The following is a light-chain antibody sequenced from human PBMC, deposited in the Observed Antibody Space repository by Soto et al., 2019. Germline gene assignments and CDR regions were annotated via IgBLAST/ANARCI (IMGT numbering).Light chain of an antibody. J-gene: IGLJ3*02. CDR2: EVT. Sequence: QSALTQPASVSGSPGQSITISCTGTSSDVGGYNYVSWYQQHAGKAPRLMIFEVTKRPSGVPDRFSGSKSGNTASLTVSGLQPEDEADYYCSSYAGSDHLVFGGGTKLTVL. CDR3: SSYAGSDHLV. V-gene: IGLV2-8*01. CDR1: SSDVGGYNY.